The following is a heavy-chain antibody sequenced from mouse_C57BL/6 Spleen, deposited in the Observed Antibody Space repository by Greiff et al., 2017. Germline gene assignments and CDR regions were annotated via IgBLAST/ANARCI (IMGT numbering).Heavy chain of an antibody. CDR2: IYPGSGST. D-gene: IGHD1-1*01. CDR3: ARRCYYGSSLYFDV. J-gene: IGHJ1*03. V-gene: IGHV1-55*01. CDR1: GYTFTSYW. Sequence: QVQLQQPGAELVKPGASVKMSCKASGYTFTSYWITWVKQRPGQGLAWIGDIYPGSGSTNYNEKFKSKATLTVDTTSSTASMQLSSLTSEDSAVYYGARRCYYGSSLYFDVWGTGTTGTVSS.